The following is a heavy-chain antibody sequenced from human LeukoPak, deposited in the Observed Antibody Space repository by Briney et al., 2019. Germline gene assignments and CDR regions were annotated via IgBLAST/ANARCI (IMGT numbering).Heavy chain of an antibody. CDR2: INPNSGGT. J-gene: IGHJ3*02. D-gene: IGHD1-7*01. CDR3: AREEELELRNDAFHI. Sequence: WASVKVSCKASGYTFTGYYMHWVRQAPGQGLEWMGWINPNSGGTNYAQKFQGRVTMTRDTSISTAYMELTRLTSDDTAVYYCAREEELELRNDAFHIWGQGTMVTVSS. CDR1: GYTFTGYY. V-gene: IGHV1-2*02.